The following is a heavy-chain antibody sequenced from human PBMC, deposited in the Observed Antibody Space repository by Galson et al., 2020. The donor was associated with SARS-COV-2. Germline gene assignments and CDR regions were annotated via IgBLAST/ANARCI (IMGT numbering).Heavy chain of an antibody. V-gene: IGHV4-34*01. Sequence: SETLSFTCAVYGGSFSGYYWSWIRQPPGKGLEWIGEINHSGSTNYNPSLKSRVTISVDTSKNQFSLKLSSVTAADTAVYYCARAPAAAGRLGSFDYWGQGTLVTVSS. D-gene: IGHD6-13*01. CDR1: GGSFSGYY. CDR3: ARAPAAAGRLGSFDY. J-gene: IGHJ4*02. CDR2: INHSGST.